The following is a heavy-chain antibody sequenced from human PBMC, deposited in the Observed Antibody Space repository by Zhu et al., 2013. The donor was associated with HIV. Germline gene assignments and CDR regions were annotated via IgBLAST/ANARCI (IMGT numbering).Heavy chain of an antibody. CDR2: IYYSGST. V-gene: IGHV4-39*07. CDR3: ARDTYYYYYGSGSRWFDP. Sequence: VQLQESGPGLVKPSETLSLTCTVSGGSISSSSYCWGWIRRPPGKGLEWIGSIYYSGSTYYNPSLKSRVTISVDTSKNQFSLRLSSVTAADTAVYYCARDTYYYYYGSGSRWFDPWGQGTLVTVSS. CDR1: GGSISSSSYC. J-gene: IGHJ5*02. D-gene: IGHD3-10*01.